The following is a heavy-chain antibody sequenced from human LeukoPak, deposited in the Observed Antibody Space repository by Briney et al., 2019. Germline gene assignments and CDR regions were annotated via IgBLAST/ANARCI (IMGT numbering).Heavy chain of an antibody. CDR2: INHSGST. Sequence: SETLSLTCTVSGGSISSYYWSWIRQPPGKGLEWIGEINHSGSTNYNPSLKSRVTISVDTSKNQFSLKLSSVTAADTAVYYCAREGLYSIDYWGQGTLVTVSS. CDR1: GGSISSYY. V-gene: IGHV4-34*01. CDR3: AREGLYSIDY. J-gene: IGHJ4*02. D-gene: IGHD2-21*01.